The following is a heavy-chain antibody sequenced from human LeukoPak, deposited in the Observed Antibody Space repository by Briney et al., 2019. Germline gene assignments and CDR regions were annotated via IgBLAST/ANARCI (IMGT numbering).Heavy chain of an antibody. CDR3: ARDSGNYHYDMDV. V-gene: IGHV1-46*02. CDR2: NFFHDGTT. CDR1: GYSCNSHH. Sequence: ASVKVSCKTSGYSCNSHHVHWVRQAPGQGLEWMGINFFHDGTTSNTQKFPGRLTMTRDTSTSTVYMGLSSLRSEDTAVYYCARDSGNYHYDMDVWGQGTRSSSP. D-gene: IGHD3-10*01. J-gene: IGHJ6*02.